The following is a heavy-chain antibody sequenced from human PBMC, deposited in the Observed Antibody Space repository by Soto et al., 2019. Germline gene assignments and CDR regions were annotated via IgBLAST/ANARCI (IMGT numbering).Heavy chain of an antibody. CDR1: GGSISSSNW. D-gene: IGHD4-4*01. Sequence: QVQLQESGPGLVKPSGTLSLTCAVSGGSISSSNWWSWVRQPPGKGLEWIGEIYHSGNTNYNQSLKVQVTTSVDKSKNLCSLKLSTVTAADTAVYYCARATYSNHHYYYYGMDVWGQGTTVTVSS. V-gene: IGHV4-4*02. CDR2: IYHSGNT. J-gene: IGHJ6*02. CDR3: ARATYSNHHYYYYGMDV.